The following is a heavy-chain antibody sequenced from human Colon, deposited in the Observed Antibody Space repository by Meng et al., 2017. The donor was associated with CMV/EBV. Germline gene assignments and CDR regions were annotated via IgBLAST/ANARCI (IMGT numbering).Heavy chain of an antibody. CDR3: ARALIAVSGTFYFDY. J-gene: IGHJ4*02. Sequence: VQLVQSGAEVKRPGASVDVASKSSGYSFPSYAINWVRQAPGQGLEWMGWISTHSGDTNYAQKFQGRVTMATDTSTSTAYMELRSLRSDDTGVYYCARALIAVSGTFYFDYWGQGTLVTVSS. D-gene: IGHD6-19*01. V-gene: IGHV1-18*01. CDR1: GYSFPSYA. CDR2: ISTHSGDT.